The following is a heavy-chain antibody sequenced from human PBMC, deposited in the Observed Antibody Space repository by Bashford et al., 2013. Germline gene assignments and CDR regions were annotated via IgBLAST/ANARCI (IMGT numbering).Heavy chain of an antibody. V-gene: IGHV1-69*13. CDR2: IIPIFGTA. D-gene: IGHD3-9*01. CDR1: GGTFSSYA. J-gene: IGHJ4*02. Sequence: SVKVSCKASGGTFSSYAISWVRQAPGQGLEWMGGIIPIFGTANYAQKFQGRVTITADESTSTAYMELSSLRSEDTAVYYCARGRYFDWSPXNPFDYWGQGTLVTVSS. CDR3: ARGRYFDWSPXNPFDY.